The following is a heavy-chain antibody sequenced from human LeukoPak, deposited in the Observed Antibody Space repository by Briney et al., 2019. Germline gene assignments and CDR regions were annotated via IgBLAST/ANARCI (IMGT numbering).Heavy chain of an antibody. J-gene: IGHJ5*02. Sequence: ASVKVSCKASGYSFTDYYINWVRQAPGQGLEWMGWINPNHGGTHYAQKFQGRVTMTRDTSITTAYMELSSLRSEDTAVYYCARGRGKYWFDPWGQGTLVTVSS. CDR3: ARGRGKYWFDP. D-gene: IGHD5-24*01. V-gene: IGHV1-2*02. CDR1: GYSFTDYY. CDR2: INPNHGGT.